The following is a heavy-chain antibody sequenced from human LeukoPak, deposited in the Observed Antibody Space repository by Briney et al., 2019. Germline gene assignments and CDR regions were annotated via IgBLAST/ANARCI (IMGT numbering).Heavy chain of an antibody. CDR3: ARKYDILTGYDNWFDP. CDR1: NYIFTTYG. V-gene: IGHV1-18*01. J-gene: IGHJ5*02. Sequence: ASVKVSCKASNYIFTTYGVSWVRQAPGQGLEWMGRISAYNGDTMYVQKLQDRLTMTTDTSTNTAYMELSSLRSDDTAVYFCARKYDILTGYDNWFDPWGQGTLVTVSS. CDR2: ISAYNGDT. D-gene: IGHD3-9*01.